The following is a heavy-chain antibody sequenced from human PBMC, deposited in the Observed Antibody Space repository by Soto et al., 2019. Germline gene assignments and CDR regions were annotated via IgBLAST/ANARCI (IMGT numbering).Heavy chain of an antibody. Sequence: QVQLVESGGGVVQPGRSLRLSCAASGFTFSDHGMHWVRQVPDKGLEWVAVISHDGITKYSADSLKGRFTISRDNSNNTVFLQTNGLRAEDTAVYYCTKDSEDTALSFDSWGQGTVVTVSS. CDR3: TKDSEDTALSFDS. V-gene: IGHV3-30*18. D-gene: IGHD5-18*01. CDR1: GFTFSDHG. CDR2: ISHDGITK. J-gene: IGHJ4*02.